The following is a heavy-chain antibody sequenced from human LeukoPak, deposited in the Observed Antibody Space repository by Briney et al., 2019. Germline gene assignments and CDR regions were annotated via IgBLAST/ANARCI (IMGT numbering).Heavy chain of an antibody. CDR3: APHRGGNYPFDF. J-gene: IGHJ4*02. D-gene: IGHD1-26*01. Sequence: GGSLRLSCAASGFAFSSYSMNWVRQAPGKGLEWVSYISSSSSTIYYADSVKGRFTISRDSAKNSLYLQMNSLRDEDTAVYYCAPHRGGNYPFDFWGQGTLVTVSS. CDR2: ISSSSSTI. V-gene: IGHV3-48*02. CDR1: GFAFSSYS.